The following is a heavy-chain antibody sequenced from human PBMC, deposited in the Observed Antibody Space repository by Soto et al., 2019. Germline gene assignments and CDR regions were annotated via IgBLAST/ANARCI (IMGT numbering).Heavy chain of an antibody. CDR1: GFSIRSHD. J-gene: IGHJ6*03. CDR3: EIYFDFYMDV. Sequence: EVQLLESGGGLVQPGGSLRLSCAASGFSIRSHDMSWVRQAPGKGLEWVSGISSIDGTTYYAGSVKGRFTISGDFSKNTVYLQMDSLRAEDTAVYYCEIYFDFYMDVWDKGTTVSVSS. CDR2: ISSIDGTT. V-gene: IGHV3-23*01.